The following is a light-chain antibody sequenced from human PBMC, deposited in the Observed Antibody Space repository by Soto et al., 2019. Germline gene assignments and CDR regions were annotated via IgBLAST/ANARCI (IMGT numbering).Light chain of an antibody. CDR3: QQYNSYWT. V-gene: IGKV1-5*03. CDR1: QSISSW. J-gene: IGKJ1*01. Sequence: QMTHAPSTLSASVGDRVTITCRASQSISSWLAWYQQKPGKAPKLLIYKASSLESGVPSRFSGSGSGTEFTLTISRLQPDDFATYYCQQYNSYWTFGQGTKVDIK. CDR2: KAS.